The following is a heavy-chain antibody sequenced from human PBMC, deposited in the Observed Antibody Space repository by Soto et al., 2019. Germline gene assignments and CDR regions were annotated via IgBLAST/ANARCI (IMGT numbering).Heavy chain of an antibody. CDR3: ARTDRAIFYGMDV. V-gene: IGHV4-34*01. Sequence: SETLSLTCAVYGGSFSAYYWSWIRQPPGKWLEWIGEIDHSGSTNYNPSLESRVTISVDTSKNQFSLKVSSVTAADTAVYHCARTDRAIFYGMDVWGQGXTVTVYS. D-gene: IGHD3-22*01. CDR2: IDHSGST. CDR1: GGSFSAYY. J-gene: IGHJ6*02.